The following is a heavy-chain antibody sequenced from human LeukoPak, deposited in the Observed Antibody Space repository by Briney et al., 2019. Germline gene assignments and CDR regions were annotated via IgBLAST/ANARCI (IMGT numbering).Heavy chain of an antibody. CDR3: ARYYYDSSGRGDNWFDP. D-gene: IGHD3-22*01. J-gene: IGHJ5*02. CDR2: INHSGST. Sequence: KTSETLSLTCAVYGGSFSGYYWSWIRQPPGKGLEWIGEINHSGSTNYNPSLKSRVTISVDTSKNQFSLKLSSVTAADTAVYYCARYYYDSSGRGDNWFDPWGQGTLVTVSS. CDR1: GGSFSGYY. V-gene: IGHV4-34*01.